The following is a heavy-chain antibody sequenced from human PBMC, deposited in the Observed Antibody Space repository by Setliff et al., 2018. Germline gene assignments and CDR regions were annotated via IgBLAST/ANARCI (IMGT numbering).Heavy chain of an antibody. CDR1: GYSISSGYI. J-gene: IGHJ4*02. Sequence: SETLSLTCTVSGYSISSGYIWGWIRQPPGKGLEWVGSIGHTGSINYNPSLKSRLTISRDTSKNQVSLKLNPVTATDTAVYYCARDLGHGGDSDYWGQGIQVTGSS. D-gene: IGHD2-21*02. V-gene: IGHV4-38-2*02. CDR3: ARDLGHGGDSDY. CDR2: IGHTGSI.